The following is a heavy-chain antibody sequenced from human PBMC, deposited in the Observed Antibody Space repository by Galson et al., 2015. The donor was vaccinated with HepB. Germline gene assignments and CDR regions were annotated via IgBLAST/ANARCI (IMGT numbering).Heavy chain of an antibody. Sequence: SLRLSCAASGFTFSSYGMHWVRQAPGKGLEWVAVISYDGSNKYYADSVKGRFTISRDNSKNTLYLQMNSLRAEDTAVYYCAKVGQYYDFWSATDVWGQGTTVTVSS. J-gene: IGHJ6*02. CDR3: AKVGQYYDFWSATDV. CDR1: GFTFSSYG. D-gene: IGHD3-3*01. V-gene: IGHV3-30*18. CDR2: ISYDGSNK.